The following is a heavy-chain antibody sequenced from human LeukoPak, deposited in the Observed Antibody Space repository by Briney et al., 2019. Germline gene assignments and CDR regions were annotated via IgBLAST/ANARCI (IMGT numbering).Heavy chain of an antibody. J-gene: IGHJ5*02. D-gene: IGHD2-15*01. CDR3: ARGVVAATSWFDP. V-gene: IGHV4-59*05. CDR1: GGSISSYY. Sequence: PSETLSLTCTVSGGSISSYYWSWIRQPPGKGLEWLGSIYYSGSTYYNPSLKSRVTISVDTSKNQFSLKLSSVTAADTAAYYCARGVVAATSWFDPWGQGTLVTVSS. CDR2: IYYSGST.